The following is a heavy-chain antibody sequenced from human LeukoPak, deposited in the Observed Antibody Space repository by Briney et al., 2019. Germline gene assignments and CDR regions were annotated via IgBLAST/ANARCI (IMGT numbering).Heavy chain of an antibody. J-gene: IGHJ4*02. Sequence: GGSLRLSCAASGFTFSNYAMSWVRQAPGKGLEWVSAILGSGGSTYYADSVKGRFTVSRDNSKSTLYLQMNSLRAEDTALYYCAKWGGCDVLTGYYVPDYWGQGTLVTVSS. CDR1: GFTFSNYA. CDR3: AKWGGCDVLTGYYVPDY. D-gene: IGHD3-9*01. CDR2: ILGSGGST. V-gene: IGHV3-23*01.